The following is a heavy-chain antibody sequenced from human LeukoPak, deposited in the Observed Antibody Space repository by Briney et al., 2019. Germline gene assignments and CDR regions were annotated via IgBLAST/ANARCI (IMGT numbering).Heavy chain of an antibody. J-gene: IGHJ4*02. CDR1: GGSISSSSYY. Sequence: PSETLSLTCTVSGGSISSSSYYWGWIRQPPGKGLEWIGSIYYSGSTYYNPSLKSRVTISVDTSKNQFSLKLSSVTAADTAVYYCARDREWELLLFDYWGQGTLVTVSS. D-gene: IGHD1-26*01. CDR2: IYYSGST. CDR3: ARDREWELLLFDY. V-gene: IGHV4-39*07.